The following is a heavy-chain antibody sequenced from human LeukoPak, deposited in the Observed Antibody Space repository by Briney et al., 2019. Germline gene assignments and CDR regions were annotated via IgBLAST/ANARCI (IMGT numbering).Heavy chain of an antibody. CDR1: GFTFSSYE. J-gene: IGHJ3*02. D-gene: IGHD3-22*01. Sequence: GGSLRLSCAASGFTFSSYEMYWVRQAPGKGLEWVSSISSSSDYIYYADSVKGRFTISRDNAKNSLYLQLNSLRAEDTAVYYCARDRDYYDSSGGMNALDMWGQGTLVTVSS. CDR2: ISSSSDYI. V-gene: IGHV3-21*01. CDR3: ARDRDYYDSSGGMNALDM.